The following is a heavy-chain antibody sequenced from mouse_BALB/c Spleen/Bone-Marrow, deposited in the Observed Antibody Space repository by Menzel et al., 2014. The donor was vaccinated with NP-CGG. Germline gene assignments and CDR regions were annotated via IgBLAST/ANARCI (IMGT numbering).Heavy chain of an antibody. Sequence: DVKLQESGGGLVQPGGSLKLSCAASGFDFSRYWMSWVRQAPGKGLEWLGEINPGSNTINYTPSLKDKFIISRDNAKNTLYLQMSKVRSEDTALYYCARLGYYGWFAYWGQGTLVTVSA. V-gene: IGHV4-1*02. CDR1: GFDFSRYW. D-gene: IGHD2-3*01. J-gene: IGHJ3*01. CDR2: INPGSNTI. CDR3: ARLGYYGWFAY.